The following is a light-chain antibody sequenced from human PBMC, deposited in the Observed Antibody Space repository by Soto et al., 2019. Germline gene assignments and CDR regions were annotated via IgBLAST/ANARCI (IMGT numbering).Light chain of an antibody. CDR3: QQYGSSPL. Sequence: DIVSTQSPGTLSLSPGERATLSCRASQSVSSSYLAWYQQKPGQAPRLLIYGTSSRATGIPDRFSGSGSGTDFTLTISRLEPEDFAVYYCQQYGSSPLFGPGTKVDIK. CDR2: GTS. CDR1: QSVSSSY. V-gene: IGKV3-20*01. J-gene: IGKJ3*01.